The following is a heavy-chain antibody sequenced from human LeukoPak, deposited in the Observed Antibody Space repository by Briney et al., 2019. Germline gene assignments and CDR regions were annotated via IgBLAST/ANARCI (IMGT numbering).Heavy chain of an antibody. CDR2: IKQDGSEK. CDR3: ARVGFGELSPCYFDY. Sequence: GGSLRLSCAASGFTFSSYWMSWVRQAPGKGLEWVANIKQDGSEKYYVDSVKGRFTISRDNAKNSLYLQMNSLRAEDTAVYYCARVGFGELSPCYFDYWGQGTLVTVSS. CDR1: GFTFSSYW. V-gene: IGHV3-7*03. J-gene: IGHJ4*02. D-gene: IGHD3-10*01.